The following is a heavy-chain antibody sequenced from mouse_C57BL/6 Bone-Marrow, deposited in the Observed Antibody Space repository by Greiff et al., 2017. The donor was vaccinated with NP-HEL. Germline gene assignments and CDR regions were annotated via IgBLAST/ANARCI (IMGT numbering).Heavy chain of an antibody. V-gene: IGHV5-17*01. CDR2: ISSGSSTI. CDR3: ARYQFAY. J-gene: IGHJ3*01. CDR1: GFTFSDYG. Sequence: EVKLMESGGGLVKPGGSLKLSCAASGFTFSDYGMHWVRQAPEKGLEWVAYISSGSSTIYYADTVKGRFTISRDNAKNTLFLQMTSLRSEDTAMYYCARYQFAYWGQGTLVTVSA.